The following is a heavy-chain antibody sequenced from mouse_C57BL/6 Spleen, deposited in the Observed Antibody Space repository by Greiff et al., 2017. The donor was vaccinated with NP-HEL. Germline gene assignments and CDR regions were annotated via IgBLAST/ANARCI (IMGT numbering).Heavy chain of an antibody. CDR1: GYTFTNYW. Sequence: QVQLQQSGAELVRPGTSVKMSCKASGYTFTNYWIGWAKQRPGHGLEWIGDIYPGGGYTNYNEKFKGKATLTADKSSSTAYMQFSSLTSEDSAIYYCARRVLYYDYDSWYFDVWGTGTTVTVSS. D-gene: IGHD2-4*01. J-gene: IGHJ1*03. V-gene: IGHV1-63*01. CDR3: ARRVLYYDYDSWYFDV. CDR2: IYPGGGYT.